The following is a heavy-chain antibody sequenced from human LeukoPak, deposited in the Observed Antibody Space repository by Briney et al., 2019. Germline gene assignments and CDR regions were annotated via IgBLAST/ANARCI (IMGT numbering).Heavy chain of an antibody. Sequence: ASVNVSCKASGYTFTGYYMHWVRQAPGQGLEWMGWINPNSGGTNYAQKFQGWVTMTRDTSISTAYMELSRLRSDDTAVYYCARELMITFGGVIVPRPSDAFDIWGQGTMVTVSS. CDR1: GYTFTGYY. D-gene: IGHD3-16*02. CDR3: ARELMITFGGVIVPRPSDAFDI. J-gene: IGHJ3*02. V-gene: IGHV1-2*04. CDR2: INPNSGGT.